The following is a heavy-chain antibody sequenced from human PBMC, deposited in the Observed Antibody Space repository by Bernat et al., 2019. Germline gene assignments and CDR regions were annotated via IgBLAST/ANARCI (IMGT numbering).Heavy chain of an antibody. V-gene: IGHV4-61*01. Sequence: QVQLQESGPGLVKPSETLSLTCTVSGGSVSSGSYYWSWIRQPPGKGLEWIGYIYYSGSTNYNPSLKSRVTISVDTSKNQFSLKLSSVTAADTAVYYCARNEDTAMVIDYWGQGTLVTVSS. D-gene: IGHD5-18*01. CDR1: GGSVSSGSYY. CDR3: ARNEDTAMVIDY. J-gene: IGHJ4*02. CDR2: IYYSGST.